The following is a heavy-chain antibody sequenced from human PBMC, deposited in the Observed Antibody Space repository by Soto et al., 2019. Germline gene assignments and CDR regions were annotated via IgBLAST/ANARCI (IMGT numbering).Heavy chain of an antibody. Sequence: GGSLRLSCAASGFTFSSHGMHWVRQAPGKGLEWVAVTSNDGSIEYYVDSVKGRFTISRDNSKNTLFLQMNSLRAEDTAMYYWAKEGHCNSLDCRHHFDFWGQGTLYTFSS. D-gene: IGHD2-2*01. CDR1: GFTFSSHG. J-gene: IGHJ4*02. CDR2: TSNDGSIE. CDR3: AKEGHCNSLDCRHHFDF. V-gene: IGHV3-30*18.